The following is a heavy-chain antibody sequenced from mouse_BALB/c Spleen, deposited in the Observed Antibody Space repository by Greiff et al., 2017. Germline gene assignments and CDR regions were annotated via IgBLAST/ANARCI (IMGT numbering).Heavy chain of an antibody. V-gene: IGHV5-17*02. D-gene: IGHD1-1*01. Sequence: EVMLVESGGGLVQPGGSRKLSCAASGFTFSSFGMHWVRQAPEKGLEWVAYISSGSSTIYYADTVKGRFTISRDNPKNTLFLQMTSLRSEDTAMYYCARSRSSYEYYAMDYWGQGTSVTVSS. CDR2: ISSGSSTI. CDR1: GFTFSSFG. J-gene: IGHJ4*01. CDR3: ARSRSSYEYYAMDY.